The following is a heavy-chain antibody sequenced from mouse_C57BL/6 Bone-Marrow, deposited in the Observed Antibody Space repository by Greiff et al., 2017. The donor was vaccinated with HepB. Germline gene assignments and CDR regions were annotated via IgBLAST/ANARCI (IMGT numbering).Heavy chain of an antibody. CDR3: ARGGPYYFSYYYAMDY. J-gene: IGHJ4*01. D-gene: IGHD2-10*01. CDR2: IDPSDSYT. CDR1: GYTFTSYW. Sequence: QVQLQQPGAELVMPGASVKLSCKASGYTFTSYWMHWVKQRPGQGLEWIGEIDPSDSYTNYNQKFKGKSTLTVDKSSSTAYMQLSSLTSEDSAVYYCARGGPYYFSYYYAMDYWGQGTSVTVSS. V-gene: IGHV1-69*01.